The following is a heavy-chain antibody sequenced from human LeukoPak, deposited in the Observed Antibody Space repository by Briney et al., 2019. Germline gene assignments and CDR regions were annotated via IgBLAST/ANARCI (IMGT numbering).Heavy chain of an antibody. CDR1: GFTFSNYG. V-gene: IGHV3-30*02. CDR2: IRYDGSNK. J-gene: IGHJ4*02. Sequence: GGSLRLSCAASGFTFSNYGMHWVRQAPGKGLEWVAFIRYDGSNKYYADSVKGRFTISRDNSKNTLYLQMNGLRAEDTAVYYCAKEQYSSSWFFDYWGQGTLVTVSS. CDR3: AKEQYSSSWFFDY. D-gene: IGHD6-13*01.